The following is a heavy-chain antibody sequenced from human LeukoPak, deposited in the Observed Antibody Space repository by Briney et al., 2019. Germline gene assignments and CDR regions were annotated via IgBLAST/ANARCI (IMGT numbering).Heavy chain of an antibody. CDR3: ARVTRYYFDY. J-gene: IGHJ4*02. Sequence: PGRSLRLSCAASGFTFSSYAMHWVRQAPGKGLEWVAVISYDGSNKYYADSVKGRFTISRDNSKNTLYLEMNSLRAEDTAVYYCARVTRYYFDYWGPGTLVTVSS. CDR1: GFTFSSYA. D-gene: IGHD2-2*01. CDR2: ISYDGSNK. V-gene: IGHV3-30*04.